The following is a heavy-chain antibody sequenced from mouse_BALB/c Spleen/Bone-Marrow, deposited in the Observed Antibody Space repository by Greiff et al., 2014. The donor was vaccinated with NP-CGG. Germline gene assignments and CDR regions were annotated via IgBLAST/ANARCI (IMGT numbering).Heavy chain of an antibody. V-gene: IGHV1-26*01. Sequence: VQLQQSGPELVKPGASVKMSCKASGYTFTNYYMKWVKLSHGKSLEWIGGINPNNGDTFYNQKFEGKATLTVDKSSSTAYMQLNILTSEDSAVYYCARGYMDYWGQGTTLTVSS. CDR3: ARGYMDY. CDR2: INPNNGDT. D-gene: IGHD1-3*01. CDR1: GYTFTNYY. J-gene: IGHJ2*01.